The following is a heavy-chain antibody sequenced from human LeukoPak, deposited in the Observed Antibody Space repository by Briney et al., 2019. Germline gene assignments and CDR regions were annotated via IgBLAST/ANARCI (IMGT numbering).Heavy chain of an antibody. CDR1: GGSIWSNYW. D-gene: IGHD6-13*01. J-gene: IGHJ4*02. V-gene: IGHV4-4*02. Sequence: SETLSLTCAVSGGSIWSNYWWSWVRQAPGRGLEWIGEIFHSGSTNYNAALKSRVTISLDTSKNQFSLKLSSVTAADTAVYYCARGVVAAAGRTFDFWGQGTLVTVSS. CDR2: IFHSGST. CDR3: ARGVVAAAGRTFDF.